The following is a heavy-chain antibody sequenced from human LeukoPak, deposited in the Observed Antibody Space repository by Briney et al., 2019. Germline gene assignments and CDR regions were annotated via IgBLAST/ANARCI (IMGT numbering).Heavy chain of an antibody. D-gene: IGHD4-17*01. CDR1: GGSISSSSYY. J-gene: IGHJ4*02. V-gene: IGHV4-39*07. CDR2: IYYSGST. Sequence: KPSETLSLTCTVSGGSISSSSYYWGWIRQPPGKGLEWIGSIYYSGSTYYNPSLKSRVTISVDTSKNQFSLKLSSVTAADTAVYYCARDRDRTVTRDVRDYWGQGTLVTVSS. CDR3: ARDRDRTVTRDVRDY.